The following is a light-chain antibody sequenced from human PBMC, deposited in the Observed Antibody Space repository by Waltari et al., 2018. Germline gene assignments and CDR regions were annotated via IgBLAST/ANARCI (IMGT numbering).Light chain of an antibody. J-gene: IGLJ2*01. CDR2: QDT. V-gene: IGLV3-1*01. CDR1: KLGDKY. CDR3: QAWDNSTHVV. Sequence: GQTASITCSGDKLGDKYASWYQQTPGQSPVLVIYQDTKRPSGIPERFSGSNSGNTATLTISGTPAMDEADYYCQAWDNSTHVVFGGGTRLTVL.